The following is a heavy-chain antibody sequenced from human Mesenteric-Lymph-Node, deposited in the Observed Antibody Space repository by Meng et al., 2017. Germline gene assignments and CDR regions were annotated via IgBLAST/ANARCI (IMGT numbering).Heavy chain of an antibody. V-gene: IGHV1-18*01. CDR2: ISAYNGNT. Sequence: ASVKVSCKASGYTFTSYGISWVRQAPGQGLEWMGWISAYNGNTNYAQKFQGRVTITADKSTSTAYMKLSSLRSEDTAVYYCARDLYGSGCRNYYYYYGMDVWGQGTTVTVSS. CDR1: GYTFTSYG. CDR3: ARDLYGSGCRNYYYYYGMDV. J-gene: IGHJ6*02. D-gene: IGHD3-10*01.